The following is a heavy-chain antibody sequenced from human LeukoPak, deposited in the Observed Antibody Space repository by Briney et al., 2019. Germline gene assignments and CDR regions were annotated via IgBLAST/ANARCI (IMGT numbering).Heavy chain of an antibody. CDR3: AILPSPARWAVDY. V-gene: IGHV3-7*03. Sequence: GGSLRLSCAVSGFNFRDHWMDWVRQAPGKGLEWVGHIKNDGSETYYLDSLKGRFSISRDNTNNALYLQMNSLRVEDTAVYYCAILPSPARWAVDYWGQGTLVTVSS. J-gene: IGHJ4*02. CDR1: GFNFRDHW. CDR2: IKNDGSET. D-gene: IGHD6-6*01.